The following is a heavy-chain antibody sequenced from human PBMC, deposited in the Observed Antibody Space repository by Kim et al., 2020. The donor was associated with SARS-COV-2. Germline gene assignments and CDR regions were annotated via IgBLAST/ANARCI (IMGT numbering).Heavy chain of an antibody. D-gene: IGHD2-21*02. V-gene: IGHV4-4*07. CDR2: IQISGTT. Sequence: SETLSLTCSVSGDSISTYYWSWIRQAAGKGLEWIGRIQISGTTHYNPSLKSRVTMSIDTSKNQSSLRLSSVTAADTAVYYCARDDLVYCRGDCSLNLYP. CDR3: ARDDLVYCRGDCSLNLYP. J-gene: IGHJ5*02. CDR1: GDSISTYY.